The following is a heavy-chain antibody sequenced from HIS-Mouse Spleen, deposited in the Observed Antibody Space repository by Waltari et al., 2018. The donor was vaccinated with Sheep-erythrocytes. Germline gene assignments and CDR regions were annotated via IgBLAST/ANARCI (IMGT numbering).Heavy chain of an antibody. V-gene: IGHV4-34*01. CDR3: ALSVDLAGAFDI. Sequence: QVQLQQWGAGLLKPSETLSLTCAVYGGSFSGYYWSWIRQPPGKGLEWIGEINHSGSTNSHPYLRSRVTISVDTSKNQFSLKLSSVTAADTAVYYCALSVDLAGAFDIWGQGTMVTVSS. CDR2: INHSGST. D-gene: IGHD6-19*01. J-gene: IGHJ3*02. CDR1: GGSFSGYY.